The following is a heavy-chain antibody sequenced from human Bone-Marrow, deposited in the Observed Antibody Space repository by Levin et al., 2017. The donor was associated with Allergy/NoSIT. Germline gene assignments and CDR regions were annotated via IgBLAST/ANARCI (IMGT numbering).Heavy chain of an antibody. D-gene: IGHD3-3*01. J-gene: IGHJ6*02. CDR1: GGSVSSGSYY. CDR3: ARDVRFLEWLPSDYYYGMDG. Sequence: SSETLSLTCTVSGGSVSSGSYYWSWIRQPPGKGLEWIGYIYYSGSTNYNPSLKSRVTISVDTSKNQFSLKLSSVTAADTAVYYCARDVRFLEWLPSDYYYGMDGWGQGTTVTVSS. CDR2: IYYSGST. V-gene: IGHV4-61*01.